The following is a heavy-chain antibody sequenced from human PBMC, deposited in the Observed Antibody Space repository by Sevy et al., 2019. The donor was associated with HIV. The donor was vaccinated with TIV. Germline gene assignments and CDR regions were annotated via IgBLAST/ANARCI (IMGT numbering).Heavy chain of an antibody. CDR3: TREDIVLGEDNYYGMDV. CDR1: GFSVSSNY. D-gene: IGHD2-15*01. J-gene: IGHJ6*02. CDR2: IYSDGRT. Sequence: GSLRLSCVDSGFSVSSNYMSWVRQAPGKGLEWVSNIYSDGRTYYADSVRGRFTISRDTSKNTVYLEMKSLRAEDTAVYYCTREDIVLGEDNYYGMDVWGHGTTVTVSS. V-gene: IGHV3-53*01.